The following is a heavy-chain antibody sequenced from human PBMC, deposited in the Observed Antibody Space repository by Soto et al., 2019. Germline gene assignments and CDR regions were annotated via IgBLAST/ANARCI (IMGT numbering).Heavy chain of an antibody. CDR1: GGTFNTYA. J-gene: IGHJ4*02. CDR3: AREVQVHTPAFVY. V-gene: IGHV1-69*19. Sequence: QVQLVQSGAEMKKPGSSVKVSCQSSGGTFNTYAMNWVRQAPGQGPEWMGDISPMFGAANYAPKFQGRDTSAADESTGTSYMQLSSLTPEDTALYFCAREVQVHTPAFVYWGQGTLVTVSS. D-gene: IGHD3-10*01. CDR2: ISPMFGAA.